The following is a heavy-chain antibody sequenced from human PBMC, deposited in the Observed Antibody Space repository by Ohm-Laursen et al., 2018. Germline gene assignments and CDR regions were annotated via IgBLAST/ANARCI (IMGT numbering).Heavy chain of an antibody. CDR1: GGSISSGGFY. V-gene: IGHV4-30-2*01. J-gene: IGHJ6*02. CDR3: ERGHRTYYYGSGRSPGMDV. Sequence: SQTLSLTCTVSGGSISSGGFYWSWIRQPPGKGLEWIGEINHSGSTNYNPSLKSRVTISVDTSKNQFSLKLSSVTAADTAVYYCERGHRTYYYGSGRSPGMDVWGQGTTVTVSS. CDR2: INHSGST. D-gene: IGHD3-10*01.